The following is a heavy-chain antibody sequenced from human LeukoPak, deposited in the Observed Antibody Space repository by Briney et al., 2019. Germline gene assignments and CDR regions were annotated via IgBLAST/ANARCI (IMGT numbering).Heavy chain of an antibody. CDR1: GGSISSGGDS. CDR3: ARVDVLGVTATRSLDY. CDR2: IYSSGIT. V-gene: IGHV4-31*03. D-gene: IGHD2-21*02. J-gene: IGHJ4*02. Sequence: SQTLSLTCTVSGGSISSGGDSWSWIRQHPGKGLEWIGNIYSSGITYYNPSLKSRVTISLDTSKNQFSLKLTSVTVADTAVYYCARVDVLGVTATRSLDYWGQGTLVTVSS.